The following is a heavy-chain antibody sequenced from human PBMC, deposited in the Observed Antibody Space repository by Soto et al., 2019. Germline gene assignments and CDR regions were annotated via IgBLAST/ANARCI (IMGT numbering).Heavy chain of an antibody. Sequence: EVHLVESGGGLVHPGGSLRLSCAASGFTFSSYSLNWVRQAPGKGLEWVSYITSSGTTVYYADSVRGRFTISRDNAKNSLYLQMNSLRDDDTAVYYCARGSSNWAYYFDFWGQGTLVTVSS. V-gene: IGHV3-48*02. D-gene: IGHD6-13*01. CDR2: ITSSGTTV. CDR1: GFTFSSYS. CDR3: ARGSSNWAYYFDF. J-gene: IGHJ4*02.